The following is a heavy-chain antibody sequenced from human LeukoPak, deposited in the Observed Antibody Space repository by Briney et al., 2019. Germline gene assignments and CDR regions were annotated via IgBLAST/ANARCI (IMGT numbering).Heavy chain of an antibody. D-gene: IGHD2-15*01. Sequence: SETLSLTCTVYGESLNSYYWSWVRQPPGEGLEWIGEIYESGTTKYNPSLKSRVTISMVPSKQQFSLSLNSVTAADTAVYYCARGAWATRLGSWGLGTPVIVSS. CDR3: ARGAWATRLGS. CDR2: IYESGTT. V-gene: IGHV4-34*01. CDR1: GESLNSYY. J-gene: IGHJ4*02.